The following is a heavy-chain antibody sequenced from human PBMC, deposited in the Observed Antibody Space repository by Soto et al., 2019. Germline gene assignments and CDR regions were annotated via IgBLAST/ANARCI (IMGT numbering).Heavy chain of an antibody. D-gene: IGHD1-26*01. J-gene: IGHJ5*02. CDR1: GFSLRTSEVG. V-gene: IGHV2-5*02. CDR2: IYWDDDK. Sequence: QITLKESGPTLVKPTQTLTLTCTFSGFSLRTSEVGVGWIRQPPGKALEWLALIYWDDDKRYSPSLKSRLTITRDTSKNQVVLTMTNMDPVDTATYYCAYRRSGSYLPSWGQGTLVTVSS. CDR3: AYRRSGSYLPS.